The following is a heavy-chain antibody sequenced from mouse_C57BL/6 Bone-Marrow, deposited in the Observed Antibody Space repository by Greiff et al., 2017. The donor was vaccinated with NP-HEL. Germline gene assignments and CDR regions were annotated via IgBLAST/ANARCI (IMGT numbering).Heavy chain of an antibody. CDR3: ARWRAVYDYGSSWYFDV. J-gene: IGHJ1*03. CDR1: GYTFTDYN. Sequence: EVQLQQSGPELVKPGASVKMSCKASGYTFTDYNMHWVKQSHGKSLEWIGYINPNNGGTSYNQKFKGKATLTVNKSSSTAYMELRSLTSEDSAVYYCARWRAVYDYGSSWYFDVWGTGTTVTVAS. CDR2: INPNNGGT. V-gene: IGHV1-22*01. D-gene: IGHD1-1*01.